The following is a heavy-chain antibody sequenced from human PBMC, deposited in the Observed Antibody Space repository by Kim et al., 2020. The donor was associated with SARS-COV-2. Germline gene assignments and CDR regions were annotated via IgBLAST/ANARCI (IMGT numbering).Heavy chain of an antibody. CDR2: INSNGNNI. CDR1: GFTFSLYN. J-gene: IGHJ4*01. CDR3: AKRGSEACWRPSDY. Sequence: GGSLRLSCAASGFTFSLYNMSWVRQAPGKGLEWVSSINSNGNNIYDEDSVKGRFTISRNNAHNSLFLQMNRRAAEETAVYYCAKRGSEACWRPSDYLG. V-gene: IGHV3-21*01. D-gene: IGHD3-16*01.